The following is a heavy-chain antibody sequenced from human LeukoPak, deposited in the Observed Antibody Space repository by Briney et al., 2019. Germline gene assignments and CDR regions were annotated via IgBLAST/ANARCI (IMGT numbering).Heavy chain of an antibody. V-gene: IGHV3-20*04. Sequence: GGSLRLSCAATGFTFDDYAMHWVRQLPGKGLEWVSGISSDGEITGYADSVQGRCTVSRDTAKNSLYLQMNSLRAEDTAVYYCAELGITMIGGVWGKGTTVTISS. D-gene: IGHD3-10*02. CDR1: GFTFDDYA. CDR2: ISSDGEIT. J-gene: IGHJ6*04. CDR3: AELGITMIGGV.